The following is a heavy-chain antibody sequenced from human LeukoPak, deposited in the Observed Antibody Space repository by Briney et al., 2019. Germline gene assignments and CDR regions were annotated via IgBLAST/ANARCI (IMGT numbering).Heavy chain of an antibody. D-gene: IGHD2-2*01. Sequence: PSESLSLTCTVSGGSFSGYHWNWIRQPPGKGLEWIGEIDYGGRAHYSPSLKSRLTVSLETSKNHFSLKMRSGSAADTPVYYCATYAAGQGGRGYWGQGTLGTVSS. CDR1: GGSFSGYH. V-gene: IGHV4-59*08. CDR2: IDYGGRA. J-gene: IGHJ4*02. CDR3: ATYAAGQGGRGY.